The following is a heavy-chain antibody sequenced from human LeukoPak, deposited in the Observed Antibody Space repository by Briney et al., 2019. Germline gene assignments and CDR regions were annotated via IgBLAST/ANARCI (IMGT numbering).Heavy chain of an antibody. D-gene: IGHD2-21*02. V-gene: IGHV1-8*01. J-gene: IGHJ6*02. CDR2: MNPNNGNT. Sequence: ASVKVSCKASGFTFTSYDINWVRQASGQGLEWMGWMNPNNGNTGYAQKFQGRVTMTRDTSISTAYMELSSLRSEDTAVYYCARGSVAYCGGDCYRLDYYYGMDVWGQGTTVTVSS. CDR3: ARGSVAYCGGDCYRLDYYYGMDV. CDR1: GFTFTSYD.